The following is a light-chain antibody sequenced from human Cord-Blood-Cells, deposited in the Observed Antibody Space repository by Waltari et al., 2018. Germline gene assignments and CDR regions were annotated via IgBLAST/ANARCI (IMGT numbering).Light chain of an antibody. CDR3: QQYYSYPIT. J-gene: IGKJ5*01. CDR2: AAS. Sequence: AIRITQSPSSLSASTGDRVTINCRASQGISSYLAWYQQKPGKAPKLLIYAASTLQSGVPSRFSGSGSGTDFTLTISCLQSEDFATYYCQQYYSYPITFGQGTRLEIK. V-gene: IGKV1-8*01. CDR1: QGISSY.